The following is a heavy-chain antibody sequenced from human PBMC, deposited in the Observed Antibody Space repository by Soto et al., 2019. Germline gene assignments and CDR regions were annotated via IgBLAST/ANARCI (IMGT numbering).Heavy chain of an antibody. CDR2: ISGSGGST. J-gene: IGHJ4*02. D-gene: IGHD4-17*01. V-gene: IGHV3-23*01. CDR3: AKDNGDYVETHAIDY. Sequence: GGSLRLSCAASGFTFSSYAMSWVRQAPGKGLEWVSAISGSGGSTYYADSVKGRFTISRDNSKNTLYLQMNSLRAEDTAVYYCAKDNGDYVETHAIDYWGQGSLVTVSS. CDR1: GFTFSSYA.